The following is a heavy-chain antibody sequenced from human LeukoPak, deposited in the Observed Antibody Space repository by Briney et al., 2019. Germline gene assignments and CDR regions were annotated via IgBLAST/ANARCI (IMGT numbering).Heavy chain of an antibody. CDR3: GRTEYYFDY. J-gene: IGHJ4*02. Sequence: PSETLSLTCTVSGRSISSYYWSWIRQPPGQGLEWIGYIYYSGSTNYNPSLKSRVTMSADTSKNQFALKLSSVTAADTAVYYCGRTEYYFDYWGQGTLVTVSS. CDR2: IYYSGST. D-gene: IGHD3-10*01. V-gene: IGHV4-59*01. CDR1: GRSISSYY.